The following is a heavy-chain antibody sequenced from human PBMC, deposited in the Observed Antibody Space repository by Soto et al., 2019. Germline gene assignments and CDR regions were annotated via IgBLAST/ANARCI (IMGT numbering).Heavy chain of an antibody. Sequence: GGSLRLSCAASGFTFTTYSMNWVRQAPGKGLEWVSYISSSGSTIYYADSVKGRFTISRDNAKNSLYLQMNSLRAEDTAVYYCASDDYGGNPGWFDPWGQGTLVTVSS. D-gene: IGHD4-17*01. J-gene: IGHJ5*02. CDR3: ASDDYGGNPGWFDP. V-gene: IGHV3-48*04. CDR2: ISSSGSTI. CDR1: GFTFTTYS.